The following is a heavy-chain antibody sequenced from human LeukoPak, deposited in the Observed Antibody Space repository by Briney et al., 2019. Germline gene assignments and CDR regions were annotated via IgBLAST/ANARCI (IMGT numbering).Heavy chain of an antibody. CDR3: AKTGYSSDWYFDL. CDR2: ISGSGGST. Sequence: GGSLRLSCEASGFTFSRYAMSWVRQAPGKGLEWVSAISGSGGSTYYADSVKGRFTISRGNSKNTLYLQMNSLRAEDTAVYYCAKTGYSSDWYFDLWGRGTLVTVSS. CDR1: GFTFSRYA. D-gene: IGHD5-18*01. J-gene: IGHJ2*01. V-gene: IGHV3-23*01.